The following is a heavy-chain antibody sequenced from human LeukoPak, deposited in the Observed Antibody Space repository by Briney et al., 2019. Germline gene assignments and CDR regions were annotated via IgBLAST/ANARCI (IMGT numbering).Heavy chain of an antibody. Sequence: GGSLRLSCAASGFTFRSYNMNWVRQAPGKGLEWVSYITGGSTTIYYADSVKGRFTFSRDNAENSVYLQMNSLRAEDTAIYYCVRQMVGASFDCWGQGTLVTVSS. CDR3: VRQMVGASFDC. D-gene: IGHD1-26*01. CDR1: GFTFRSYN. V-gene: IGHV3-48*04. J-gene: IGHJ4*02. CDR2: ITGGSTTI.